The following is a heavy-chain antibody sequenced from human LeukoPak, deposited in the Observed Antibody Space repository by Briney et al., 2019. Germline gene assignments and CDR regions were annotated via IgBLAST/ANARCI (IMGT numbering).Heavy chain of an antibody. CDR3: ARGVYIAAAQYGY. CDR2: IYYSGTT. CDR1: GGSISSYY. J-gene: IGHJ4*02. Sequence: SETLSLTCTVSGGSISSYYWSWFRQPPGKGLKWIGYIYYSGTTNYNPSLKSRVTISVDTSKNQFSLKLSSVTAADTAVYYCARGVYIAAAQYGYWGQGTLVTVSS. V-gene: IGHV4-59*01. D-gene: IGHD6-13*01.